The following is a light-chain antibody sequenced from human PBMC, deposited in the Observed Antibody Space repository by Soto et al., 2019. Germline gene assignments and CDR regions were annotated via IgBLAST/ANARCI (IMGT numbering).Light chain of an antibody. Sequence: QLVLTQPASVSGSPGQSITISCAGTSSDIGGSNYVSWYQQHPGKAPKLMIYGVSNRPSGVSNRFSGSKSGNTASLTISGLQAEDEAEYFCYSYRSSSSTFHVFGTGTKVTVL. V-gene: IGLV2-14*03. CDR3: YSYRSSSSTFHV. CDR2: GVS. J-gene: IGLJ1*01. CDR1: SSDIGGSNY.